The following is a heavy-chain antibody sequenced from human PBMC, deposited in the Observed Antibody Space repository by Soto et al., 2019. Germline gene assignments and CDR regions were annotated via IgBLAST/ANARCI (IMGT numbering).Heavy chain of an antibody. J-gene: IGHJ4*02. CDR1: GFTFSSYA. CDR3: AKASIQLWFIFDY. D-gene: IGHD5-18*01. Sequence: GGSLRLSCAASGFTFSSYAMSWVRQAPGKGLEWVSAISGSGGSTYYADSVKGRFTISRDNSKNTLFLQMNSLRAEDTAVYYCAKASIQLWFIFDYWGQGTLVTVSS. V-gene: IGHV3-23*01. CDR2: ISGSGGST.